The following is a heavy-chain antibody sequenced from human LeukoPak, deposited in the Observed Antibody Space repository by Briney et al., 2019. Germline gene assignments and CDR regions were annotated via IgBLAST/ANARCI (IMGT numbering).Heavy chain of an antibody. CDR1: GFTFSSYS. CDR3: ASRRGERGYSGYDSGGY. V-gene: IGHV3-21*01. CDR2: ISSSSSHI. J-gene: IGHJ4*02. Sequence: GGSLRLSCAASGFTFSSYSMNWVRQAPGKGLEWVSSISSSSSHIYYADSVKGRFTISRDNAKNSLYLQMNSLRAEDTAVYYCASRRGERGYSGYDSGGYWGQGTLVTVST. D-gene: IGHD5-12*01.